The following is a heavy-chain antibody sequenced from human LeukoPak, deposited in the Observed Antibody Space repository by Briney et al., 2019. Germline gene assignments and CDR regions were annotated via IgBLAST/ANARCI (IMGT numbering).Heavy chain of an antibody. CDR3: AKDRSGSGYFDY. Sequence: GGSLRLFCAASGFTFSSHAMSWVRQAPGKGLEWVSRISSGGGTTDYTDSVKGRFTISRDTSKNTLYLQMNSLRAEDTAVYYCAKDRSGSGYFDYWGQGTLVTVSS. J-gene: IGHJ4*02. CDR2: ISSGGGTT. V-gene: IGHV3-23*01. CDR1: GFTFSSHA. D-gene: IGHD3-10*01.